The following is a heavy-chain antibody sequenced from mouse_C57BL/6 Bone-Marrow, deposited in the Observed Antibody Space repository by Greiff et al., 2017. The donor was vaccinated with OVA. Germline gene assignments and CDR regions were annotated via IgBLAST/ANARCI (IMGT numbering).Heavy chain of an antibody. J-gene: IGHJ4*01. CDR1: GYTFTSYW. V-gene: IGHV1-52*01. CDR2: IDPSDSET. CDR3: ARVDEGDAMDY. Sequence: VQLQQPGAELVRPGSSVKLSCKASGYTFTSYWMHWVKQRPIQGLEWIGNIDPSDSETHYNQKFKDKATLTVDKSSSTAYMQLSSLTSEDSAVYYGARVDEGDAMDYWGQGTSVTVSS.